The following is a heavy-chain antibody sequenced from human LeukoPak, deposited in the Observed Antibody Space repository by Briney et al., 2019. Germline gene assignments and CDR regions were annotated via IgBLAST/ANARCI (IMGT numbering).Heavy chain of an antibody. Sequence: KPSETLSLTCTVSGGSISSYYWSWIRQPPGKGLEWIGNMYYSGSTNYNPSLKSRVTISVDTSKNQFSLKLSSVTAADTAVYYCARVLWSGYSSFHGMDVWGQGTTVTVSS. D-gene: IGHD3-3*01. CDR2: MYYSGST. CDR1: GGSISSYY. J-gene: IGHJ6*02. V-gene: IGHV4-59*01. CDR3: ARVLWSGYSSFHGMDV.